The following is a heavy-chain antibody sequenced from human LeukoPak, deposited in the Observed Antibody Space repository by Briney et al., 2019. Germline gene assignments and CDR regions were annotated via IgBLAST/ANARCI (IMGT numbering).Heavy chain of an antibody. V-gene: IGHV3-48*01. J-gene: IGHJ4*02. CDR2: ISGSGSTK. CDR1: GFTFSSYS. D-gene: IGHD5-12*01. Sequence: AGGSLRLSCEASGFTFSSYSMNWVRQAPGKGLEWVSYISGSGSTKYDADSVKGRFTISRDNAKNSLYLQMNSLRAEDTAVYYCARDSEYSAYVWGVWGQGTLVTVSS. CDR3: ARDSEYSAYVWGV.